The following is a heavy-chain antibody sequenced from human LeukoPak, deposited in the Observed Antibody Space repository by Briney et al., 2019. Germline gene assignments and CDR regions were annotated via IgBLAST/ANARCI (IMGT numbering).Heavy chain of an antibody. Sequence: GGSLRLSCVASGFTFSSYSMNWVRQAPGKGLEWVSSISSSSSYIYYADSVKGRFTISGDNAKNSLHLQMNSLRVEDTAVYYCARDSGGPYGDYAHYWGQGTLVTVSS. D-gene: IGHD4-17*01. J-gene: IGHJ4*02. V-gene: IGHV3-21*01. CDR3: ARDSGGPYGDYAHY. CDR2: ISSSSSYI. CDR1: GFTFSSYS.